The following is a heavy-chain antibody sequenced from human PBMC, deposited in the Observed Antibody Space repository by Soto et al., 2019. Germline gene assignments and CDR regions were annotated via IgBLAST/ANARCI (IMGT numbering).Heavy chain of an antibody. CDR1: GGSVTTNYW. J-gene: IGHJ5*01. CDR3: GMSRGWYTIHS. V-gene: IGHV4-4*02. CDR2: MSHSGPT. Sequence: QLQESGPGLVKPSGTLSLTCAVSGGSVTTNYWWGWVRQSPVTGLEWIGDMSHSGPTNYSPSLTSRVTFSVDTSMNPFALELKSVTAADPAVYVCGMSRGWYTIHSGGQGTLVTVSS. D-gene: IGHD6-19*01.